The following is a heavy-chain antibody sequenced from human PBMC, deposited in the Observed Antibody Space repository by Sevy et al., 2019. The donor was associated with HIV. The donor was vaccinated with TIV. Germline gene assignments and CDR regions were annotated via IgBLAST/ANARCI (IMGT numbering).Heavy chain of an antibody. J-gene: IGHJ4*02. Sequence: GGSLRLSCAASGFTFSNAWVSWVRQAPGKGLEWVGRIKSKTDGGTTDYAAPVKGRFTISRDDSKNTLYLQMNSLKTEDTAVYYCTTDQGTYYDYIWGSYRPRYFDYWGQGTLVTVSS. CDR3: TTDQGTYYDYIWGSYRPRYFDY. V-gene: IGHV3-15*01. CDR2: IKSKTDGGTT. D-gene: IGHD3-16*02. CDR1: GFTFSNAW.